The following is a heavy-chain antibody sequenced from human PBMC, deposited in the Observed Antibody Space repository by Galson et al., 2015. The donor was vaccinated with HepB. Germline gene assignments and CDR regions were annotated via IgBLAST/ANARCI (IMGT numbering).Heavy chain of an antibody. CDR2: IYPGDLNI. Sequence: QSGAEVKKPGESLKISCKTSGYSFSKYWIVWVRQMAWKGLESMGIIYPGDLNIKYSPTFEGRVIISADKSTDTAYVEWTSLKTSDSAMYYCARQGGSSGKFDLWGLGTLVTVS. CDR1: GYSFSKYW. V-gene: IGHV5-51*01. J-gene: IGHJ4*02. CDR3: ARQGGSSGKFDL. D-gene: IGHD6-19*01.